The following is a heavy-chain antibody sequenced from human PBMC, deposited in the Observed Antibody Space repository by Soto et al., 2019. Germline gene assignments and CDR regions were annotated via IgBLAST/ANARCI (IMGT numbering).Heavy chain of an antibody. Sequence: SETLSLTCTVSGGSISSSSYYWGWIRQPPGKGLEWIGSIYYSGSTYYNPSLKSRVTISVDTSKNQFSLKLSSVTAADTAVYYCARQKMWFGEFLYYYYGMDVWGQGTTVTVS. J-gene: IGHJ6*02. CDR3: ARQKMWFGEFLYYYYGMDV. CDR2: IYYSGST. CDR1: GGSISSSSYY. D-gene: IGHD3-10*01. V-gene: IGHV4-39*01.